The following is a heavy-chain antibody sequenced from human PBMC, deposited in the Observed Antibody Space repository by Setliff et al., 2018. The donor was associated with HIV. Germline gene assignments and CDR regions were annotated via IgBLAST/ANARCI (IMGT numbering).Heavy chain of an antibody. CDR1: GGSFSDYY. Sequence: SETLSLTCALYGGSFSDYYWSWIRQPPGMGLEWIGEVNRGRRTNYNSSLKSRVTMSVDTSENQFSLNLASVTAADTAIYYCARDDLVWGGSNYFDPWGQGALVTVSS. CDR2: VNRGRRT. V-gene: IGHV4-34*01. J-gene: IGHJ5*02. CDR3: ARDDLVWGGSNYFDP. D-gene: IGHD2-8*01.